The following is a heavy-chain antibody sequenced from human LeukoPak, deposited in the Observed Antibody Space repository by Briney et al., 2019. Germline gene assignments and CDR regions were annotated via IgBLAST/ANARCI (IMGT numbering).Heavy chain of an antibody. J-gene: IGHJ6*02. Sequence: GGSLRLSCAASGFTFRSYSMNWVRQAPGKGLEWVSYISSGSSTIYYADSVKGRLTISRDNAKDSLYLQMNSLRDEDTAVYYCARAHFGLDVWGQRTTVTVSS. CDR2: ISSGSSTI. D-gene: IGHD3-3*02. V-gene: IGHV3-48*02. CDR3: ARAHFGLDV. CDR1: GFTFRSYS.